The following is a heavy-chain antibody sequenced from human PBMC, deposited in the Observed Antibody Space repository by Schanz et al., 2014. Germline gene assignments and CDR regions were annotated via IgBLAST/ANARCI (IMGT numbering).Heavy chain of an antibody. CDR3: AKDLLYGAPMPLNHLDY. V-gene: IGHV3-23*04. Sequence: DVQLVESGGGVVQPGRSLRLSCAASGFTFSSYAMSWVRQAPGKGLEWVSTISASGGSTYYADSVKGRFTISRDNSKNTLYLQMNSLRAEDTAVYYCAKDLLYGAPMPLNHLDYWGQGTLVTVSS. D-gene: IGHD2-2*01. CDR1: GFTFSSYA. J-gene: IGHJ4*02. CDR2: ISASGGST.